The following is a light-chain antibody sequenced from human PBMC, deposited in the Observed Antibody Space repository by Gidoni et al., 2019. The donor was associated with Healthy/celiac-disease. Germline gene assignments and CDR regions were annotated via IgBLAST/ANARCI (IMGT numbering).Light chain of an antibody. J-gene: IGKJ4*01. CDR2: GAS. CDR3: QQYNNWPT. V-gene: IGKV3-15*01. CDR1: QSVSSN. Sequence: EIVMTQSPATLSVSPGERATLSCRASQSVSSNLAWYQQKPGQAPRLLIYGASTRATGIPARFSGSGSGTECTLTISSLQSEDFAVYYGQQYNNWPTFGGGTKVEIK.